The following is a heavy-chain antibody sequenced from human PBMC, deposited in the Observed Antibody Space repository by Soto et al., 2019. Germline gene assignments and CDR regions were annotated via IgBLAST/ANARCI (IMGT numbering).Heavy chain of an antibody. CDR2: IYWDDDK. D-gene: IGHD6-6*01. J-gene: IGHJ6*02. CDR3: AQSYSSSSGYYYYGMDV. Sequence: QITLKESGPTLVKPTQTLTLTCTFSGFSLSTSGVGVGWIRQPPGKALEWLALIYWDDDKRYSPSLKSRLTIHKDTSKNQVVLTMTNMDPVDTATYYCAQSYSSSSGYYYYGMDVWGQGTTVTVSS. CDR1: GFSLSTSGVG. V-gene: IGHV2-5*02.